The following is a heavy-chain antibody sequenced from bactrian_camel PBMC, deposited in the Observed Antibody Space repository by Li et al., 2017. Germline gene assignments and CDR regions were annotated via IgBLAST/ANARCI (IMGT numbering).Heavy chain of an antibody. Sequence: VQLVESGGGSVQAGGSLRLSCVVSGYTESRYCIGWFRGREPVAVIDSDGNTTCADFVQGRFTISEDKAKNTVYLQMNSLKSEDTAPYYCATDSSTYCSVGTCYTRGEYSDWGQGTQVTVS. CDR2: IDSDGNT. J-gene: IGHJ4*01. CDR1: GYTESRYC. V-gene: IGHV3S9*01. D-gene: IGHD2*01. CDR3: ATDSSTYCSVGTCYTRGEYSD.